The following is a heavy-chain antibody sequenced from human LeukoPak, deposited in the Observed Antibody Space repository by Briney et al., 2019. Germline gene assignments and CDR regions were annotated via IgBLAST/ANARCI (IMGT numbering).Heavy chain of an antibody. CDR3: ARGRELRPHRYFDY. CDR2: YNHNSGGA. D-gene: IGHD1-7*01. CDR1: GYTFTGYY. Sequence: ASETVSCKASGYTFTGYYKHWLRQAPPPGIEWMGWYNHNSGGANYEQKFQGRVTIVGDTSISKAYLELSRLRSADTPVYYCARGRELRPHRYFDYWGQVAMVTVS. J-gene: IGHJ4*02. V-gene: IGHV1-2*02.